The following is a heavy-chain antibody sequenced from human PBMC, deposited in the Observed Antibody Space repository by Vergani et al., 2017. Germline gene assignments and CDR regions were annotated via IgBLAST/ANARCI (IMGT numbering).Heavy chain of an antibody. J-gene: IGHJ4*02. CDR1: GFTFSSYA. V-gene: IGHV3-23*01. D-gene: IGHD6-19*01. CDR3: AKLGGWSWKFSISSYYFDY. Sequence: EVQLLESGGGLVQPGGSLRLSCAASGFTFSSYAMSWVRPAPGKGLEWVSALSGSGGSTYYADSVKGRFTISRDNSKNTLYLQMNSLRAEDTAVYYCAKLGGWSWKFSISSYYFDYWGQGTLVTVSS. CDR2: LSGSGGST.